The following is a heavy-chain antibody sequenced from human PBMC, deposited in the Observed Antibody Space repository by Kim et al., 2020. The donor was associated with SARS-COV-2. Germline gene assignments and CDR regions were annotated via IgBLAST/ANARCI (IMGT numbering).Heavy chain of an antibody. D-gene: IGHD5-12*01. V-gene: IGHV3-64D*09. J-gene: IGHJ5*02. CDR2: T. CDR3: VGEVATILXXP. Sequence: TTNADAVKGRFTISRDNPKNTLYLQMRSLRPEDTSIYYCVGEVATILXXPWGQGTLVTVSS.